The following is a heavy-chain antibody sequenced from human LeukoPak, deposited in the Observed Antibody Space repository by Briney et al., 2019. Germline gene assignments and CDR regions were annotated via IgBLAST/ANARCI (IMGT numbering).Heavy chain of an antibody. CDR1: GYSISSGYY. CDR2: IYHSGST. CDR3: ARDGRYSSGWVDY. J-gene: IGHJ4*02. Sequence: RPSETLSLTCTVSGYSISSGYYWGWIRQPPGKGLEWIGSIYHSGSTNYNPSLKSRVTISVDTSKNQFSLKLSSVTAADTAVYYCARDGRYSSGWVDYWGQGTLVTVSS. D-gene: IGHD6-19*01. V-gene: IGHV4-38-2*02.